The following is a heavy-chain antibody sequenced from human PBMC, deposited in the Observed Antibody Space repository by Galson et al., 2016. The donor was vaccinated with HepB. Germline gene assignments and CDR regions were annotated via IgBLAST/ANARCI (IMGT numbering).Heavy chain of an antibody. CDR3: AREKGGSTMASHWFDP. V-gene: IGHV3-21*01. CDR2: TSSSSSYI. Sequence: SLRLSCAASGFTFSTQSMNWVRQAPGKGLEWVASTSSSSSYIHYADSVEGRFTISRDNANNSRYLEMNRLRAEDTAVYYCAREKGGSTMASHWFDPWGQGTLVTVSS. D-gene: IGHD4/OR15-4a*01. J-gene: IGHJ5*02. CDR1: GFTFSTQS.